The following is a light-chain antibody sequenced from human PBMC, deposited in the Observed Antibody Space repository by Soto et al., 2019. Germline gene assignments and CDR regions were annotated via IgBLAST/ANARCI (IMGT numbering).Light chain of an antibody. Sequence: EIMMTQSPDTLSVSPGERATLSCRASQSVSDKVDWXXXTYAKXXXLLXYXKXIRAAAVXGRFRGSGYRTEFTLTISSLQSEDYGVYFCQQYVNWPKTFGHGTKV. V-gene: IGKV3-15*01. CDR1: QSVSDK. CDR3: QQYVNWPKT. CDR2: XKX. J-gene: IGKJ1*01.